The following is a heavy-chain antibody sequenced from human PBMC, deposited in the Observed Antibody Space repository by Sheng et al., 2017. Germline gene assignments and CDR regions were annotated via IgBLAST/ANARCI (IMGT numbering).Heavy chain of an antibody. CDR1: GFTFTNYA. Sequence: EVQLLESGGGLVQPGGSLRLSCAASGFTFTNYAMSWVRQAPGKGLEWVSGISSSGLSTYHADSVKGRFTISRDNSKKMLYMQMNSLGAEDTAVYYCAKGNAWCSSRNCVVDYWGQGTLVAVSS. J-gene: IGHJ4*02. CDR3: AKGNAWCSSRNCVVDY. CDR2: ISSSGLST. D-gene: IGHD2-2*01. V-gene: IGHV3-23*01.